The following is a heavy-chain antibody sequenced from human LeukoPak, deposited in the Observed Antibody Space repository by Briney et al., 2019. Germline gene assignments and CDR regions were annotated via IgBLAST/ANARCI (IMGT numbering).Heavy chain of an antibody. V-gene: IGHV3-23*01. CDR1: GFIFSSYA. Sequence: GGSLRLSCAASGFIFSSYAMSWVRQAPGKGLEWVSAISGSGGSTYYADSVKGRFTISRDNSKNTLYLQMNSLRAEDTAVYYCAKALGVLRFLTLWLDAFDIWGQGTMVTVSS. J-gene: IGHJ3*02. CDR3: AKALGVLRFLTLWLDAFDI. CDR2: ISGSGGST. D-gene: IGHD3-3*01.